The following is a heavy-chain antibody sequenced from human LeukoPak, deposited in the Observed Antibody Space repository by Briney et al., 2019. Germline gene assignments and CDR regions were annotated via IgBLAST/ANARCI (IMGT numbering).Heavy chain of an antibody. V-gene: IGHV3-23*01. CDR1: GFTFSSHA. CDR3: AKLGDHDTAKKNPEDFDY. D-gene: IGHD5-18*01. J-gene: IGHJ4*02. CDR2: ISGSGGIT. Sequence: GGSLRLSCAASGFTFSSHAMNWVRQAPGKGLEWVSAISGSGGITNYADSVKGRFTISRDNSKNTLYLQMNSLRAEDTAVYYCAKLGDHDTAKKNPEDFDYWGQGTLVTVSS.